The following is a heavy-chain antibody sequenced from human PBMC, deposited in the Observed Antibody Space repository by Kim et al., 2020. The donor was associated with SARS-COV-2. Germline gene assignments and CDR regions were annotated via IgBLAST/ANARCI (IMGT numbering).Heavy chain of an antibody. D-gene: IGHD6-13*01. CDR3: ARDPGGSSWGFDY. V-gene: IGHV3-48*02. Sequence: ADTVKGRFTISRDNAKNTLCMQMNSLRDEDTAVDYCARDPGGSSWGFDYWGQGTLVTVSS. J-gene: IGHJ4*02.